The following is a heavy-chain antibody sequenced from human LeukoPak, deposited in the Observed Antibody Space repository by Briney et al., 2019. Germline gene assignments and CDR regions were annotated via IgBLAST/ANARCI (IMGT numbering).Heavy chain of an antibody. CDR1: GGSISSGDYY. D-gene: IGHD2-15*01. V-gene: IGHV4-30-4*08. J-gene: IGHJ3*02. CDR3: ARTGHYWDAFYI. CDR2: IYYSGST. Sequence: SQTLSLTCTVSGGSISSGDYYWSWIRQPPGKGLEWIGYIYYSGSTYYNPSLKSRVTISVDTSKNQFSLKLSSVTAADTAVYYVARTGHYWDAFYIWGQGTMVTVS.